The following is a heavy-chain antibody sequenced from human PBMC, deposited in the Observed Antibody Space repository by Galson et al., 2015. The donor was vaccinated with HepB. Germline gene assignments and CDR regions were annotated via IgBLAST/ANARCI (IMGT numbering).Heavy chain of an antibody. V-gene: IGHV1-69*04. CDR2: IIPILGIA. CDR1: GGTFSSYA. CDR3: ARSSVVVPAAIVSGNYYYYMDV. J-gene: IGHJ6*03. Sequence: SVKVSCKASGGTFSSYAISWVRQAPGQGLEWMGRIIPILGIANYAQKFQGRVTITADKSTSTAYMELSSLRSEDTAVYYCARSSVVVPAAIVSGNYYYYMDVWGKGTTVTVSS. D-gene: IGHD2-2*02.